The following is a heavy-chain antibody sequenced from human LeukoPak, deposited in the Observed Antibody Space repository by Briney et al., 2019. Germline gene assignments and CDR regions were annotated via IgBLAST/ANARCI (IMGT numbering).Heavy chain of an antibody. J-gene: IGHJ4*02. CDR2: ISYDGSNK. V-gene: IGHV3-30-3*01. CDR1: GFTFSSYA. CDR3: ARRGSGWYYFDY. D-gene: IGHD6-19*01. Sequence: PGRSLRLSCAASGFTFSSYAMHWVRQAPGKGLEWVAVISYDGSNKYYADSVKGRFTISRDNSKNTLYLQMNSLRAEDTAVYYCARRGSGWYYFDYWGQGTLVTVSS.